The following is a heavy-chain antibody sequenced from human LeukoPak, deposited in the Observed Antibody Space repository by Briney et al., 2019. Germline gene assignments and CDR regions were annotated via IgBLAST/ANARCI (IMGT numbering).Heavy chain of an antibody. Sequence: GGSLRLSCAASGFTFSSYWMLWVRQAPGKGLVWVSRINSDGSSTTYADSVKGRFAISRDNAKNTLFLQMNSLSPEDTAVYYCARDRSIEDAFDIWGQGTMVTVSS. CDR1: GFTFSSYW. CDR2: INSDGSST. V-gene: IGHV3-74*03. J-gene: IGHJ3*02. D-gene: IGHD3-3*02. CDR3: ARDRSIEDAFDI.